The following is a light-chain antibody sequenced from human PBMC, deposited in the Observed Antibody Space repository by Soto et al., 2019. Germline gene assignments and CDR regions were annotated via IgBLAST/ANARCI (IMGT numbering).Light chain of an antibody. V-gene: IGKV3-11*01. CDR2: DAS. J-gene: IGKJ1*01. CDR1: QSVSSY. CDR3: QQRSNWPPGSVWT. Sequence: EIVLTQSPATLSLSPGERATLSCRASQSVSSYLAWYQQKPGQAPRLLIYDASNRATGIPARFSGSGSGTDFTLTISSLEPEDFAVYYCQQRSNWPPGSVWTFGQGTKVEIK.